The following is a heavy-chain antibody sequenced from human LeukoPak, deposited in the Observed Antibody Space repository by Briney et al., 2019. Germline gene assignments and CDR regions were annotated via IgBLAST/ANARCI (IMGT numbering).Heavy chain of an antibody. Sequence: SETLSLTCAVYGGSFNGYYWTWIRQPPGKGLEWIGEINHSGSTDYNPSLKSRVTISVDTSKNQFSLKLSSVTAADTAVYYCARGVRFLEWLSNAFDIWGQGTMVTVSS. J-gene: IGHJ3*02. CDR3: ARGVRFLEWLSNAFDI. CDR2: INHSGST. CDR1: GGSFNGYY. D-gene: IGHD3-3*01. V-gene: IGHV4-34*01.